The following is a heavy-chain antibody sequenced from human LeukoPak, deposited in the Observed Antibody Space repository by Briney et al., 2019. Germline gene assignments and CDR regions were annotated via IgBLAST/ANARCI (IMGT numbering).Heavy chain of an antibody. CDR2: INPSGGST. Sequence: ASVKVSCKASGGTFSSYAISWVRQAPGQGLEWMGIINPSGGSTSYAQKFQGRVTMTRDTSTSTVYMELSSLRSEDTAVYYCARARGVTSRWYFDYWGQGTLVTVSS. CDR3: ARARGVTSRWYFDY. CDR1: GGTFSSYA. D-gene: IGHD4-17*01. V-gene: IGHV1-46*01. J-gene: IGHJ4*02.